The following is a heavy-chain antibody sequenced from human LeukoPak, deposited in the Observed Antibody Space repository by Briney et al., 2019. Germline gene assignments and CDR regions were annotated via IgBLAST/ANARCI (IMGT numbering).Heavy chain of an antibody. CDR2: ISPSGDAI. CDR3: ARDSSGYDY. V-gene: IGHV3-11*01. CDR1: GFTFSDYN. D-gene: IGHD5-12*01. Sequence: PGGSLRLSCAASGFTFSDYNMSWIRQAPEKGLEWVSYISPSGDAIYYADSVKGRFTISRDNAKNSLYLRMNSLRAEDTAVYYCARDSSGYDYWGQGTLVTVSS. J-gene: IGHJ4*02.